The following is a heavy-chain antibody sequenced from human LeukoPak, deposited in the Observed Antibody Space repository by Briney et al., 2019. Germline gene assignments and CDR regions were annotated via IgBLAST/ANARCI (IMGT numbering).Heavy chain of an antibody. CDR2: FDPEDGET. J-gene: IGHJ3*02. CDR3: ARDVLAAGATGTFDI. CDR1: GYTLTELS. D-gene: IGHD1-14*01. Sequence: ASVKVSCKVSGYTLTELSMHWVRQAPGKGLEWMGGFDPEDGETIYAQKFQGRVTMTEDTSTDTAYMELNSLRAEDTAVYYCARDVLAAGATGTFDIWGQGTMVTVSS. V-gene: IGHV1-24*01.